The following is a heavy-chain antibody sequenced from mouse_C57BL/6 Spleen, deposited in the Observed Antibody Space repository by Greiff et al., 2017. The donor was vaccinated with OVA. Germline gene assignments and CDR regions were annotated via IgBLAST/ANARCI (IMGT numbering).Heavy chain of an antibody. Sequence: EVKLVESGGGLVQPKGSLKLSCAASGFSFNTYAMNWVRQAPGKGLEWVARIRSKSNNYATYYADSVKDRFTISRDDSESMLYLQMNNLKTEDTAMYYCVRQGLRGSWFAYWGQGTLVTVSA. J-gene: IGHJ3*01. D-gene: IGHD3-1*01. V-gene: IGHV10-1*01. CDR2: IRSKSNNYAT. CDR1: GFSFNTYA. CDR3: VRQGLRGSWFAY.